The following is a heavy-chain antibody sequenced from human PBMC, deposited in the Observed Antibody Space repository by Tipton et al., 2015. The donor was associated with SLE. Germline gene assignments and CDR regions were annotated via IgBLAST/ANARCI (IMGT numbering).Heavy chain of an antibody. J-gene: IGHJ6*03. CDR3: AKAGSPPPLNYYYMDV. Sequence: SLRLSCAASGFTFSAAWMRWIRQTPGKRLEWVADMNQDGSAIFYLDSVKGRFTISRDNAKNSLYLQMNSLRGDDTALYYCAKAGSPPPLNYYYMDVWGKGTTVIVSS. CDR2: MNQDGSAI. V-gene: IGHV3-7*03. CDR1: GFTFSAAW. D-gene: IGHD3-10*01.